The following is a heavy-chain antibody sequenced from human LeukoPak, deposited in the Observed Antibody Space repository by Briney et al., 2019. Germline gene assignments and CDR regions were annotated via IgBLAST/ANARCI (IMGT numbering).Heavy chain of an antibody. CDR1: GFTFSNAW. Sequence: GGSLRLSCAASGFTFSNAWMSWVRQAPGKGLEWVGRIKSKTDGGTTDYAAPVKGRFTISRDDSKNTLYLQMNSLKTEDTAVYYCTTDLIRRITGIHYAADYWGQGTLVTVSS. J-gene: IGHJ4*02. CDR2: IKSKTDGGTT. D-gene: IGHD1-20*01. CDR3: TTDLIRRITGIHYAADY. V-gene: IGHV3-15*01.